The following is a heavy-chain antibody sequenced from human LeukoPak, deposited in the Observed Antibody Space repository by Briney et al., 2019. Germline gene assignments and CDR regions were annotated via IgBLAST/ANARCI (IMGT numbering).Heavy chain of an antibody. CDR1: GFTFSSYS. J-gene: IGHJ4*02. D-gene: IGHD5-24*01. CDR3: ARQSGDGYNHFDY. Sequence: GGSLRLSCAASGFTFSSYSMNWVRQAPGKGLEWVSSISNRCGYKYYAHSFKGRFTISRHNPKNSLYLQVNSLRAEDTAVYYCARQSGDGYNHFDYWGQGTLVTVSS. V-gene: IGHV3-21*01. CDR2: ISNRCGYK.